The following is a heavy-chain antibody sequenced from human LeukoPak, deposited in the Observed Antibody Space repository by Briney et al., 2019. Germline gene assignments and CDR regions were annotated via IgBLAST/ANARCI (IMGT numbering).Heavy chain of an antibody. Sequence: GESLKISCKVSGYSFTTFWIGWVRQMPGKGLEWMGIIDPGVSGATYSPSFEGQVTISADKSISTAYLQWSSLKASDTAMYFCARRVGWYGADYWGQGTLVTVSS. CDR1: GYSFTTFW. V-gene: IGHV5-51*01. J-gene: IGHJ4*02. D-gene: IGHD6-19*01. CDR2: IDPGVSGA. CDR3: ARRVGWYGADY.